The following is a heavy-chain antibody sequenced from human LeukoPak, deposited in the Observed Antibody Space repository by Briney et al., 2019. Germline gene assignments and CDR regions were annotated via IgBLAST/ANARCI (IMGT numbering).Heavy chain of an antibody. J-gene: IGHJ4*02. D-gene: IGHD6-19*01. Sequence: GGSLRLSCAASGFTFSDYYMSWIRQAPGKGLEWVSYITSSTSYTNYADSVKARSTISRDNAKNSLYLQMNSLRAEDTAMYYCARAISKGSSGWYLCYFDYWGQGTLVTVSS. CDR3: ARAISKGSSGWYLCYFDY. CDR2: ITSSTSYT. V-gene: IGHV3-11*06. CDR1: GFTFSDYY.